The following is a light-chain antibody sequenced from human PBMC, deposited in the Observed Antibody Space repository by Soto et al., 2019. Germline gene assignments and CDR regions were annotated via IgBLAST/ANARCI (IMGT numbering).Light chain of an antibody. CDR1: SGDIGTYNL. Sequence: QSVLTQPASVSGSPGQSITISCTGTSGDIGTYNLVSWYQQHPGRAPKLIIFEVSNRPSGISSRFSGSKSGNTASLTISGLQAEDEADYYCASYTSSSTSVIFGRGTKVTVL. CDR2: EVS. CDR3: ASYTSSSTSVI. J-gene: IGLJ2*01. V-gene: IGLV2-14*02.